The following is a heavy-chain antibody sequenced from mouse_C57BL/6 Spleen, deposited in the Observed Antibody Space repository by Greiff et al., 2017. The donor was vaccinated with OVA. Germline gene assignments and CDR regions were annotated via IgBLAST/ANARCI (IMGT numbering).Heavy chain of an antibody. V-gene: IGHV1-53*01. J-gene: IGHJ4*01. CDR2: INPSNGGT. CDR3: AREAFITTVVAPYAMDY. D-gene: IGHD1-1*01. Sequence: VQLQQPGTDLVKPGASVKLSCKASGYTFTSYWMHWVKQRPGQGLEWIGNINPSNGGTNYNEKFKSKATLTVDKSSSTAYMQLSSLTSEDSAVYYCAREAFITTVVAPYAMDYWGQGTSVTVSS. CDR1: GYTFTSYW.